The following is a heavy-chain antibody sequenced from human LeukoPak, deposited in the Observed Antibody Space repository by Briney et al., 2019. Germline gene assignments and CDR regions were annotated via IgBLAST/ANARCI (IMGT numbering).Heavy chain of an antibody. V-gene: IGHV1-2*02. D-gene: IGHD5-24*01. CDR1: GYTFTGYY. Sequence: GSSVKVSCKASGYTFTGYYMRWVRQAPGQGLEWMGWINPNSGGTTYAQKFQGRVTMTRDTSISTAYMEMSRLRSEDTAVYYCARGRRDGYIYYFDYWGQGTLVTVSS. CDR3: ARGRRDGYIYYFDY. J-gene: IGHJ4*02. CDR2: INPNSGGT.